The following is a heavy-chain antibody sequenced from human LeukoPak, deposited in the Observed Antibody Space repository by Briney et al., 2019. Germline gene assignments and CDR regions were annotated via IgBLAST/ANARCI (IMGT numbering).Heavy chain of an antibody. Sequence: ASVKVSCKASGYAFSNYYMHWVRQAPGQGLEWMGIFKPTGGSTNYSKKFQGRVTMTRNTSISTAYMELSSLRSEDTAVYYCARDLGFYGAYWYFDLWGRGTLVTASS. V-gene: IGHV1-46*01. CDR2: FKPTGGST. CDR3: ARDLGFYGAYWYFDL. CDR1: GYAFSNYY. J-gene: IGHJ2*01. D-gene: IGHD4-17*01.